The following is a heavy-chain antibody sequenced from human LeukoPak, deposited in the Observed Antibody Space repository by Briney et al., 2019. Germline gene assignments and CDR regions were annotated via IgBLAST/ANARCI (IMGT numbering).Heavy chain of an antibody. CDR1: GFTFSSYA. J-gene: IGHJ4*02. V-gene: IGHV3-23*01. CDR2: IFATGVSA. Sequence: GGSLRLSCAASGFTFSSYAMSWVRQAPGGGREWVSGIFATGVSAFYGGSGKGRFTMSRDNSKSTLYLRMDSLRAEDTAVYYCAKDQGGYSAYGHLDYWGQGTLVTVSS. CDR3: AKDQGGYSAYGHLDY. D-gene: IGHD5-12*01.